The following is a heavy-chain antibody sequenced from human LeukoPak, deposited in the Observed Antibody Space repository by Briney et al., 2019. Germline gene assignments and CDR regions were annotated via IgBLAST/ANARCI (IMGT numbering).Heavy chain of an antibody. CDR1: GYTFTGYY. D-gene: IGHD3-16*02. J-gene: IGHJ4*02. CDR3: ARGALRLGELSRLPFDY. V-gene: IGHV1-2*02. CDR2: INPNSGGT. Sequence: ASVKVSCKASGYTFTGYYMHWVRQAPGQGLEWMGWINPNSGGTNYAQKFQGRVTMTRDTSISTAYMELSRLRSDDTAVYYCARGALRLGELSRLPFDYWGQGTLVTVSS.